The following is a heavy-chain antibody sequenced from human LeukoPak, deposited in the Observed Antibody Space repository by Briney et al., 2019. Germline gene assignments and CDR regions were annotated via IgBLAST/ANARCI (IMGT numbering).Heavy chain of an antibody. CDR1: GFTFSSYW. D-gene: IGHD1-7*01. CDR2: ISGDGSST. CDR3: ARGGWGTAIDY. J-gene: IGHJ4*02. Sequence: PGGSLRLSCAASGFTFSSYWMHWVRQAPGKGLVWVSYISGDGSSTTYAGSVKGRFTISRDNAKNTLDLQMNSLRAEDTAVYYCARGGWGTAIDYWAQGTLVTVSS. V-gene: IGHV3-74*01.